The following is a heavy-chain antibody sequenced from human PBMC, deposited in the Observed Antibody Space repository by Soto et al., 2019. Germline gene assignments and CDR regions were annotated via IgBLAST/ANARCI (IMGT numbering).Heavy chain of an antibody. V-gene: IGHV3-30-3*01. CDR2: ISYDGSNK. Sequence: QVQLVESGGGVVQPGRSLRLSCAASGFTFSSYAMHWVRQAPGKGLEWVAVISYDGSNKYYADSVKGRFTISRDNSKNTLYLQMNSLRAEDTAVYYCARVSIVEEIVYYYYGMDVWGQGTTVTVSS. J-gene: IGHJ6*02. D-gene: IGHD3-22*01. CDR1: GFTFSSYA. CDR3: ARVSIVEEIVYYYYGMDV.